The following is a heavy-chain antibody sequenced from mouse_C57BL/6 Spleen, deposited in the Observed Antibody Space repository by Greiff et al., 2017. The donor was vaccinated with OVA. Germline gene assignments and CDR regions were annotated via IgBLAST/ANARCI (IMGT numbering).Heavy chain of an antibody. CDR3: ARGWLLNAMDY. D-gene: IGHD2-3*01. V-gene: IGHV3-6*01. Sequence: EVQLQESGPGLVKPSQSLSLTCSVTGYSITSGYYWTWIRQFPGNKLEWMGYISYDGSNNYNPSLKNRISITRDTSKNQFFLKLNSVTTEDTATYYCARGWLLNAMDYWGQGTSVTVSS. CDR1: GYSITSGYY. J-gene: IGHJ4*01. CDR2: ISYDGSN.